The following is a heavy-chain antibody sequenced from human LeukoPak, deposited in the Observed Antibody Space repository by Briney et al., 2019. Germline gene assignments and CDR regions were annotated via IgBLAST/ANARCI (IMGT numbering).Heavy chain of an antibody. D-gene: IGHD1-26*01. CDR1: GGSISSYY. V-gene: IGHV4-59*01. CDR2: VYYSGSTT. Sequence: SETLSLTCTVSGGSISSYYWTWIRQPPGKGLEWIGYVYYSGSTTIYNPSLKSRVTISLDTSKNQFSLKLSSVAAADTAVYYCASSGTYGGRYYYYYMDVWGKGTTVTVSS. J-gene: IGHJ6*03. CDR3: ASSGTYGGRYYYYYMDV.